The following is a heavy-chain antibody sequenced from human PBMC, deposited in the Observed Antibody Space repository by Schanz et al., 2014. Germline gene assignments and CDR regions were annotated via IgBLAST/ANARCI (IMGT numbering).Heavy chain of an antibody. J-gene: IGHJ6*02. CDR2: IRYDGSNK. CDR1: GFTFSDYG. V-gene: IGHV3-33*08. Sequence: QVQLVESGGGVVQPGRSLRLSCGASGFTFSDYGTHWVRQAPGKGLEWVAFIRYDGSNKDYGDSVKGRFTIARDNSKNTLYLQMNSLRAEDTAVYFCASLIGTTSAHFYGMDVWGQGTTVTVSS. D-gene: IGHD1-7*01. CDR3: ASLIGTTSAHFYGMDV.